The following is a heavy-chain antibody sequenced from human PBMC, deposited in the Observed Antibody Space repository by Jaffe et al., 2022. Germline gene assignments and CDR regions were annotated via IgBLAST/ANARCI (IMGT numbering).Heavy chain of an antibody. CDR2: INTNTGNP. D-gene: IGHD3-10*01. J-gene: IGHJ6*03. V-gene: IGHV7-4-1*02. CDR3: ASNYYGSGSFYVSMDV. CDR1: GYTFTNYA. Sequence: QVQLVQSGSELKKPGASVKVSCKASGYTFTNYAMNWVRQAPGQGLEWMGWINTNTGNPTYAQGFTGRFVFSLDTSVSTAYLQINSLKAEDTAVYYCASNYYGSGSFYVSMDVWGKGTTVTVSS.